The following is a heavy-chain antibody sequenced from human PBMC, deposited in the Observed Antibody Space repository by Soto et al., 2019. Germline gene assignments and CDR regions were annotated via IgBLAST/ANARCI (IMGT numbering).Heavy chain of an antibody. Sequence: ASVKVSCKASGYTFTSYDINWVRQATGQGLEWMGWMNPNSGNTGYAQKFQGRVTMTRNTSISTAYMELSSLRSEDTAVYYCARVLRYFDWLLPAEDYYYMDVWGKGTTVTVSS. V-gene: IGHV1-8*01. D-gene: IGHD3-9*01. CDR2: MNPNSGNT. CDR1: GYTFTSYD. CDR3: ARVLRYFDWLLPAEDYYYMDV. J-gene: IGHJ6*03.